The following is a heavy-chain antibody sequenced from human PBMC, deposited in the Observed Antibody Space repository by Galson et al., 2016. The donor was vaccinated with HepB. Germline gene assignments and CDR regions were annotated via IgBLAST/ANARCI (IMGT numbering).Heavy chain of an antibody. CDR1: GYSFTNYG. J-gene: IGHJ6*02. CDR3: ARDGHRDTGRVTLVLHGMDV. Sequence: SVKVSCKASGYSFTNYGITWVRKAPGQGLEWMGWISAYNGQTNYPQKVQDRVTMTTDTSTNTVYMELRSLTSNDTAVYYCARDGHRDTGRVTLVLHGMDVWGQGTTVIVSS. V-gene: IGHV1-18*01. CDR2: ISAYNGQT. D-gene: IGHD5-18*01.